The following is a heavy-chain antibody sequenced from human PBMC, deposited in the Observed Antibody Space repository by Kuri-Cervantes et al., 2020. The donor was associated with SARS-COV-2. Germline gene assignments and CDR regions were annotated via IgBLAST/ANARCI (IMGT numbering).Heavy chain of an antibody. D-gene: IGHD4-23*01. V-gene: IGHV3-74*01. CDR3: ATPAPEYGGNPGGWVF. CDR2: FMSDGTSP. CDR1: GFTFGNYW. Sequence: GGSLRLSCAASGFTFGNYWMHWVRQAPGKGLVWVSRFMSDGTSPSYADSVRGRFTISRDNAKNTLYLQMNSLRAEDTAVYYCATPAPEYGGNPGGWVFWGQGTLVTVSS. J-gene: IGHJ4*02.